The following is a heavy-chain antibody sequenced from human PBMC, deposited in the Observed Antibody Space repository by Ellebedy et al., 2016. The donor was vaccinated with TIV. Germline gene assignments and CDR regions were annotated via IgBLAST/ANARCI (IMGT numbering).Heavy chain of an antibody. CDR1: GYTFTSYG. Sequence: AASVKVSCKTSGYTFTSYGISWVRQAPGQGLEWMGWNSAYNGNTNYAQMLQGRVTITTDTFTSTAYMELRSLRSDDTAVYYCARYCNSTTCSNWFDPWGQGTLVTVSS. V-gene: IGHV1-18*04. D-gene: IGHD2-2*01. CDR2: NSAYNGNT. J-gene: IGHJ5*02. CDR3: ARYCNSTTCSNWFDP.